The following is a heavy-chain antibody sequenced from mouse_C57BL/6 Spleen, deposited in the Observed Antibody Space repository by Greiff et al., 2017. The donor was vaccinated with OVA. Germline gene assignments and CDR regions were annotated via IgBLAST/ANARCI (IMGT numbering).Heavy chain of an antibody. Sequence: VQLQQSGPELVKPGASVKISCKASGYAFSSSWMNWVKQRPGKGLEWIGRIYPGDGDTNYNGKFKGKATLTADKASSAAYMQLSSLTSEDSAVYFCARSRVVTYYFDYWGQGTTLTVSS. J-gene: IGHJ2*01. CDR1: GYAFSSSW. CDR3: ARSRVVTYYFDY. V-gene: IGHV1-82*01. D-gene: IGHD2-2*01. CDR2: IYPGDGDT.